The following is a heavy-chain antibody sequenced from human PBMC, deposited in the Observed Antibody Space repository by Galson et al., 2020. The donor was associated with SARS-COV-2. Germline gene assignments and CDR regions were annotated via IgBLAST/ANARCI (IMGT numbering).Heavy chain of an antibody. Sequence: GGSLRLSCAASGFTFSSYALHWVRQAPRKGLERVAVISYDGINKYYADSAKGRFTITRDNSKNTLYLQMNSLRAEDTAVCYCARAGSGSYYHGMDVWGQGTTVTVSS. D-gene: IGHD1-26*01. CDR3: ARAGSGSYYHGMDV. CDR2: ISYDGINK. CDR1: GFTFSSYA. V-gene: IGHV3-30*04. J-gene: IGHJ6*02.